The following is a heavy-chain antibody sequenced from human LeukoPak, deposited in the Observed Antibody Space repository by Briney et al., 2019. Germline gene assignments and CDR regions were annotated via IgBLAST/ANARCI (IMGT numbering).Heavy chain of an antibody. CDR2: IKQDGSEK. V-gene: IGHV3-7*03. CDR3: ARRHCSGDSCSAFDI. D-gene: IGHD2-15*01. J-gene: IGHJ3*02. Sequence: GGSLRLSRAASGFTCSSYWMSWVRQAPGKGLEWVANIKQDGSEKYYVDSVKGRFTISRDNSKNTLYLQMNSLRAEDTALYYCARRHCSGDSCSAFDIWGQGTMVTVSS. CDR1: GFTCSSYW.